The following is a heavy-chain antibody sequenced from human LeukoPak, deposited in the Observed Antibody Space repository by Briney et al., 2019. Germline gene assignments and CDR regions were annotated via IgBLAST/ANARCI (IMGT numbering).Heavy chain of an antibody. Sequence: SQTLSLTCVIPGDSVSRTNAAWNWIRQSPSRGLEWLGRTYYRTRWYSDSAVSVSSRIIINADTSKNQFSLQLNSVTPADTAVYYCARGGAGMTVALFDQWGQGTPATVSS. J-gene: IGHJ4*02. D-gene: IGHD6-19*01. CDR2: TYYRTRWYS. V-gene: IGHV6-1*01. CDR1: GDSVSRTNAA. CDR3: ARGGAGMTVALFDQ.